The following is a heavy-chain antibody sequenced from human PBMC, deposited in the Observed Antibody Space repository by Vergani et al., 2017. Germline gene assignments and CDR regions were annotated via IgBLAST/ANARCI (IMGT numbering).Heavy chain of an antibody. Sequence: QVHLVESGGGVVQPGRSLTLSCVASGFSFRGHGMHWVRQAQGKGLEWVAMISYDGDRRDYGDFAKGRFTISGDSSKTVYLQMNGLRVEDTAMYFCAKDLSYSTAWAHFDSRGQGTLVTVSS. CDR3: AKDLSYSTAWAHFDS. D-gene: IGHD4-11*01. V-gene: IGHV3-30*18. CDR1: GFSFRGHG. J-gene: IGHJ4*02. CDR2: ISYDGDRR.